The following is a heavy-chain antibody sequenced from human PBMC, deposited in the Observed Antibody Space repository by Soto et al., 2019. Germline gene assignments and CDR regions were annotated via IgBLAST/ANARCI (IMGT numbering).Heavy chain of an antibody. V-gene: IGHV3-23*01. Sequence: EVELLESGGGSVQPGGSLRLSCAASGFTFSSYAMSWFRQAPGRGLEWVSKITGSGDSTYYVDSVKGRFTSARDNSKNTLYLHMNSLRAEDTAVYYGVTGQQLGHWGQGTLVTVSS. CDR2: ITGSGDST. D-gene: IGHD1-1*01. CDR1: GFTFSSYA. CDR3: VTGQQLGH. J-gene: IGHJ4*02.